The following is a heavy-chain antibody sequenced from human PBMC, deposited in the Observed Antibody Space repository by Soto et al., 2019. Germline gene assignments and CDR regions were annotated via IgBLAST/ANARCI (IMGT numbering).Heavy chain of an antibody. Sequence: GGSLRLSCAASGFKFSNYGMSWVRQAPGKGLEWVGNIKHDTSEAHYADSVKGRFTITRDNIKNFLFLQMNGLRADDTASYYCARDGLLFSGPYRPSRFDYWGLGTLVTVSS. J-gene: IGHJ4*02. D-gene: IGHD3-16*02. V-gene: IGHV3-7*03. CDR3: ARDGLLFSGPYRPSRFDY. CDR2: IKHDTSEA. CDR1: GFKFSNYG.